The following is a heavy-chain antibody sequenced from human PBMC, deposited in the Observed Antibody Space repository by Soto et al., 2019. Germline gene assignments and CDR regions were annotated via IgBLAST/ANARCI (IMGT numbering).Heavy chain of an antibody. CDR3: ARLDLYGNYADAFDI. D-gene: IGHD4-17*01. CDR1: GYTFTSYG. V-gene: IGHV1-18*01. J-gene: IGHJ3*02. Sequence: ASVKVSCKASGYTFTSYGISWVRQAPGQGLERMGWISAYNGNTNYAQKLQGRVTMTTDTSTSTAYMELRSLRSDDTAVYYCARLDLYGNYADAFDIWGQGTMVTVSS. CDR2: ISAYNGNT.